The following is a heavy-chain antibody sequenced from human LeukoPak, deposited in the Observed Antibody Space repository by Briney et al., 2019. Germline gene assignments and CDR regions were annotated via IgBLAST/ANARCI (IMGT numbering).Heavy chain of an antibody. D-gene: IGHD3-10*01. V-gene: IGHV4-39*07. Sequence: SETLSLTCTVSGGSISSGGYYWSWIRQPPGKGLEWIGEINHSGSTNYNPSLKSRVTISVDTSKNQFSLKLSSVTAADTAVYYCARETTMVRGVINYFDYWGQGTLVTVSS. CDR3: ARETTMVRGVINYFDY. CDR1: GGSISSGGYY. CDR2: INHSGST. J-gene: IGHJ4*02.